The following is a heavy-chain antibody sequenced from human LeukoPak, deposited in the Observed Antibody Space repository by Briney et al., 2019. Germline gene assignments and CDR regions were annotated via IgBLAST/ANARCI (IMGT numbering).Heavy chain of an antibody. Sequence: GGSLRLSCAASGFTFSSYGMHWVRQAPGKGLEWVAVISYDGSNKYYADSVKGRFTISRDNSKNTLYLQMNSLRAEGTAVYYCARDLGDLYCGADCIADAFDIWGQGTMVTVSS. D-gene: IGHD2-21*02. CDR1: GFTFSSYG. CDR2: ISYDGSNK. CDR3: ARDLGDLYCGADCIADAFDI. V-gene: IGHV3-30*03. J-gene: IGHJ3*02.